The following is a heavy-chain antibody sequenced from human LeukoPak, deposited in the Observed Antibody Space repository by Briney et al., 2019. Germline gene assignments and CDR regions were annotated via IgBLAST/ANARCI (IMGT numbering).Heavy chain of an antibody. V-gene: IGHV4-39*07. CDR1: GVSISSSSYY. Sequence: SETLSLTCTVSGVSISSSSYYWGWIRQPPGKGLEWIGSIYYSGNTYYNPSLKSRVTISVDTSKNQFSLKLSSVTAADTAVYYCARVPWVYWGQGTLVTVSS. CDR2: IYYSGNT. CDR3: ARVPWVY. J-gene: IGHJ4*02. D-gene: IGHD7-27*01.